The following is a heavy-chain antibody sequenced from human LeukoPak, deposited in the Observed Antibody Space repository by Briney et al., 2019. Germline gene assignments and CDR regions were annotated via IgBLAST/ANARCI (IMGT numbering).Heavy chain of an antibody. D-gene: IGHD2-2*01. CDR3: AKKGYASCYSRLDV. CDR1: GFTFSSYA. Sequence: GSLRLSCAASGFTFSSYAMSWVRQAPGKGLEWVSAISGSGGSTYYADSVKGRFTISRDNSKNTLYLQMNSLRAEDTAVYYCAKKGYASCYSRLDVWDKGTTAIVSS. J-gene: IGHJ6*04. CDR2: ISGSGGST. V-gene: IGHV3-23*01.